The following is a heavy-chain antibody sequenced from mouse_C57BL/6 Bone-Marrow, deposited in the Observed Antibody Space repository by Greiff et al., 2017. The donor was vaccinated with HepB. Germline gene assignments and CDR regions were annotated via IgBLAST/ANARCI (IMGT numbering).Heavy chain of an antibody. CDR3: AGGWDGDYAMDD. D-gene: IGHD4-1*01. Sequence: EVKLVESGGGLVKPGGSLKLSCAASGFTFSDYGMHWVRQAPEKGLEWVAYISSGSSTIYYADTVKGRFTISRDNAKNTLFLQMTSLRSEDTAMYYCAGGWDGDYAMDDWGQGTSVTVSS. CDR1: GFTFSDYG. V-gene: IGHV5-17*01. CDR2: ISSGSSTI. J-gene: IGHJ4*01.